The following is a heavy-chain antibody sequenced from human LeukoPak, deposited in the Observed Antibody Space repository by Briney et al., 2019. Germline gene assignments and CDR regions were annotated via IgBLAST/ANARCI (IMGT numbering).Heavy chain of an antibody. CDR2: ISGSGGST. CDR1: GFTFSSYA. V-gene: IGHV3-23*01. CDR3: AKVSCDYVWGSYRCPFDY. J-gene: IGHJ4*02. Sequence: GPSLRLSCAASGFTFSSYAMNWVRQAPGKGLEWVSAISGSGGSTYYADSVKGRFTISRDNSKNTLYLQMNRLRADDTAVYYRAKVSCDYVWGSYRCPFDYWGQGTLVTVSS. D-gene: IGHD3-16*02.